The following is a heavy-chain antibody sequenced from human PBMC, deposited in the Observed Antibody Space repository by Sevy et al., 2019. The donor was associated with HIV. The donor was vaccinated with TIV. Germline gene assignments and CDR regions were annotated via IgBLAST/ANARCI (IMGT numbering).Heavy chain of an antibody. Sequence: GGSLRLSCTGSGFTFGDYAMSWFRQAPGMGLEWVGFIRSKEYGGATEYAASGKGRFTILRDDSKSIADLQMNSLKTEDTAVYYCTRGYYYDSSGYSDYWGQGTLVTVSS. CDR3: TRGYYYDSSGYSDY. V-gene: IGHV3-49*03. J-gene: IGHJ4*02. D-gene: IGHD3-22*01. CDR2: IRSKEYGGAT. CDR1: GFTFGDYA.